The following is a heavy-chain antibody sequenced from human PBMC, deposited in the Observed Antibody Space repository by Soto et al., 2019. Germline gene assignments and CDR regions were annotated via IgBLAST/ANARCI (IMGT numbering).Heavy chain of an antibody. Sequence: EVQLVESGGGLVQPEGSLRLSCAASGITISGYWMSWVRQVPGKGLVWVSRIKNDGSVTSYADSVKGRFTISRDNAKNTLYLQMNSLRAEDTAVYYCVRSDWFDPWGQGTLVTVSS. J-gene: IGHJ5*02. CDR2: IKNDGSVT. V-gene: IGHV3-74*01. CDR1: GITISGYW. CDR3: VRSDWFDP.